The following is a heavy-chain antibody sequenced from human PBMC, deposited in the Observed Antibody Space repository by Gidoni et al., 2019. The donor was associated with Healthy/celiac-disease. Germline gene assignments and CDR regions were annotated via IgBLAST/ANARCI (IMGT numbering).Heavy chain of an antibody. V-gene: IGHV1-69*01. CDR1: GGTFSSYA. CDR2: IIPIFGTA. J-gene: IGHJ3*02. D-gene: IGHD3-3*01. CDR3: AREGKSSYDFWSGYSDAFDI. Sequence: QVQLVQSGAEVKKPGSSVKVSCKASGGTFSSYAISWVRQAPGQGLEWMGGIIPIFGTANYAQKFQGRVTITADESTSTAYMELSSLRSEDTAVYYCAREGKSSYDFWSGYSDAFDIWGQGTMVTVSS.